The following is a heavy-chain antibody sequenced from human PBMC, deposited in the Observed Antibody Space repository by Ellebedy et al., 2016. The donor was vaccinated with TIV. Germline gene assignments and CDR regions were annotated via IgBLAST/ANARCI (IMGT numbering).Heavy chain of an antibody. D-gene: IGHD4-23*01. J-gene: IGHJ4*02. Sequence: MPSETLSLTCTVSGGSITTHYWSWFRQSPGKGLEWIGYIYNGGYTSYNPSLKSRVSMSMDTSKNQFSLNLSSVNAADTAMYFRARWDYGSIFRPFDYWGQGTLVTVSS. V-gene: IGHV4-59*11. CDR3: ARWDYGSIFRPFDY. CDR2: IYNGGYT. CDR1: GGSITTHY.